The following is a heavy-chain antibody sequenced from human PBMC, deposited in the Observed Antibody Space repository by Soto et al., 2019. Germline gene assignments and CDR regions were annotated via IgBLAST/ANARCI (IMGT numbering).Heavy chain of an antibody. V-gene: IGHV2-5*02. J-gene: IGHJ4*02. CDR1: GFSLSSTRVA. CDR2: IYWDDDK. CDR3: AHSVVAGLGYYFDY. Sequence: QNTLKESGPTLVKPTQTLTLTCTFSGFSLSSTRVAVGWIRQPPGKALEWLALIYWDDDKRYSPFLKSRLTITKDTSKNQVVLTMTNMDPVDTATYYCAHSVVAGLGYYFDYWGQGTLVTVSS. D-gene: IGHD6-19*01.